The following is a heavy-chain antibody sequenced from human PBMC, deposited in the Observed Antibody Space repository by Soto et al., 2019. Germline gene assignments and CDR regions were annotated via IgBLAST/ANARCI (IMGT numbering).Heavy chain of an antibody. CDR1: GGSTSSYY. Sequence: PSETLSLTCTVSGGSTSSYYWSWIRQPPGKGLEWIGYIYYSGSTNYNPSLKSRVTISVDTSKNQFSLKLSSVTAADTAVYYCARSYDFWSGYPFDYWGQGTLVTVSS. J-gene: IGHJ4*02. D-gene: IGHD3-3*01. CDR3: ARSYDFWSGYPFDY. V-gene: IGHV4-59*01. CDR2: IYYSGST.